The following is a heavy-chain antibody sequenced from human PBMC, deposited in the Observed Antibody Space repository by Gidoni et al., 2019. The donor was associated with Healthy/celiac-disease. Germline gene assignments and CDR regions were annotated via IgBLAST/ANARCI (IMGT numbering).Heavy chain of an antibody. Sequence: LQLQQSGPGLVKPSETLSLTCTVSGGSISSSSYYWGWIRQPPGKGLEWIGSIYSSGSTYYNPSLKSRVTISVDTSKNQFSLKLSSVTSADTAVYYCARVGGGYYYYMDVWGKGTTVTVSS. J-gene: IGHJ6*03. CDR3: ARVGGGYYYYMDV. CDR2: IYSSGST. CDR1: GGSISSSSYY. V-gene: IGHV4-39*01. D-gene: IGHD1-26*01.